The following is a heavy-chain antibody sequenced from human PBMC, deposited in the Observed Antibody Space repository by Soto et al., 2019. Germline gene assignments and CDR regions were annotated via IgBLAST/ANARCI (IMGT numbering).Heavy chain of an antibody. Sequence: GGSLRLSCAASGFTFDDYAMHWVRQAPGKGLEWVSGISWNSGSIGYADSVKGRFTISRDNAKNSLYLQMNSLRAEDTALYYCAKSVSSSWSYYFDYWGQGTLVTVSS. J-gene: IGHJ4*02. CDR3: AKSVSSSWSYYFDY. V-gene: IGHV3-9*01. CDR2: ISWNSGSI. CDR1: GFTFDDYA. D-gene: IGHD6-13*01.